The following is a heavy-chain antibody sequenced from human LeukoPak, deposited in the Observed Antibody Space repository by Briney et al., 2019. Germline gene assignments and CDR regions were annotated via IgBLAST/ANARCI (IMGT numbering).Heavy chain of an antibody. CDR2: INPNSGGT. CDR3: ARDPSRSGGGGFFDY. CDR1: GYTFTGYY. V-gene: IGHV1-2*02. Sequence: ASVKVSCKASGYTFTGYYMHWVRQAPGQGLEWMGWINPNSGGTNYAQKFQGRVTMTRDTSISTAYMELSRLRSDDTAVYYCARDPSRSGGGGFFDYWGQGTLVTVSS. D-gene: IGHD2-15*01. J-gene: IGHJ4*02.